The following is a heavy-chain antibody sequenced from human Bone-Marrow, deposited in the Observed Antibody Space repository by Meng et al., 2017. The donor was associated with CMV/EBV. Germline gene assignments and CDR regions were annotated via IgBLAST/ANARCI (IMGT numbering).Heavy chain of an antibody. V-gene: IGHV3-13*01. Sequence: GESLKISCAASGFTFSSYDMHWVRQATGKGLEWVSAIGTAGDTYYPGSVKGRFTISRENAKNSLYLQMNSLRAGDTAVYYCARDGDRDYWGYKGYGMDVWGQGTTVTGSS. CDR1: GFTFSSYD. CDR2: IGTAGDT. J-gene: IGHJ6*01. CDR3: ARDGDRDYWGYKGYGMDV. D-gene: IGHD7-27*01.